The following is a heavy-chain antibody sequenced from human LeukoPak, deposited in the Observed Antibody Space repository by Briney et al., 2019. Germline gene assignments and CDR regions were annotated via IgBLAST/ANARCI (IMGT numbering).Heavy chain of an antibody. D-gene: IGHD2-8*01. J-gene: IGHJ5*02. Sequence: GGSLRLSCAASGFSFSTYSFSWVRQAPGKGLEWVSGISASGGDTFYADSVKGRFTISRDNSKNTLSLQMNSLRVEDTAIYYCAKDVRRCNGACTWGRGTLVTVSS. CDR1: GFSFSTYS. V-gene: IGHV3-23*01. CDR3: AKDVRRCNGACT. CDR2: ISASGGDT.